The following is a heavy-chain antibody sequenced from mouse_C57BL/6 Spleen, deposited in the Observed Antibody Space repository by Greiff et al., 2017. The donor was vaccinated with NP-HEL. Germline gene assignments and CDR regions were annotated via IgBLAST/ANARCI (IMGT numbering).Heavy chain of an antibody. CDR2: ISDGGSYT. CDR3: ARGYDGYYVGYFDY. V-gene: IGHV5-4*03. J-gene: IGHJ2*01. Sequence: EVKLMESGGGLVKPGGSLKLSCAASGFTFSSYAMSWVRQTPEKRLEWVATISDGGSYTYYPDNVKGRFTISRDNAKNNLYLQMSHLKSEDTAMYYCARGYDGYYVGYFDYWGQGTTLTVSS. CDR1: GFTFSSYA. D-gene: IGHD2-3*01.